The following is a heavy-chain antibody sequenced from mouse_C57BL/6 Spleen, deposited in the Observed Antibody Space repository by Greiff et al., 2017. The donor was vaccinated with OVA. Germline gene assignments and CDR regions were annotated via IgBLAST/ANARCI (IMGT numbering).Heavy chain of an antibody. Sequence: QVQLQQPGAELVRPGTSVKLSCKASGYTFTSYWMHWVKQRPGQGLEWIGVIDPSDSYTNYNQKFKGKATLTVDTSSSTAYMQLSSLTSEDSAVYYCARGYGSSRWYFDVWGTGTTVTVSS. V-gene: IGHV1-59*01. CDR1: GYTFTSYW. J-gene: IGHJ1*03. D-gene: IGHD1-1*01. CDR3: ARGYGSSRWYFDV. CDR2: IDPSDSYT.